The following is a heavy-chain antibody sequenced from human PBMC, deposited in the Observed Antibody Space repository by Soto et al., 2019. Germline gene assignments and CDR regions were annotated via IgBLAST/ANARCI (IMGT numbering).Heavy chain of an antibody. CDR2: ISYTGST. Sequence: PSETLSLTCTVSGDSIRSYYWIWIRQPPGKGLEWIGYISYTGSTHYNPSLKSRVTTSADTSKNQFSLKLSSVTTADTALYYCAREGVAAPYYYYGMDVWGQGSTVTVSS. CDR3: AREGVAAPYYYYGMDV. CDR1: GDSIRSYY. D-gene: IGHD2-15*01. J-gene: IGHJ6*02. V-gene: IGHV4-59*01.